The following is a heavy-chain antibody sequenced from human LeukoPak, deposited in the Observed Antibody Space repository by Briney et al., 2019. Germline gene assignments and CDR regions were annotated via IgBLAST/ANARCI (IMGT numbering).Heavy chain of an antibody. J-gene: IGHJ4*02. CDR3: ARQTSGGLFDY. CDR2: IYYSGST. CDR1: GGSISSSSYY. Sequence: SETLSLTCTVSGGSISSSSYYWGWIRQPPGKGLEWIGSIYYSGSTYYNPSLKSRVTISVDTSKNQFSLKLSSVTAADTAVYYCARQTSGGLFDYWGQGTLVTVSS. V-gene: IGHV4-39*01. D-gene: IGHD1-1*01.